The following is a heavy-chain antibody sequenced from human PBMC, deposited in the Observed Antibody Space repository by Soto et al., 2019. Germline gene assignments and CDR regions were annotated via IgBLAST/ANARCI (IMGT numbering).Heavy chain of an antibody. D-gene: IGHD7-27*01. CDR3: AVGGELGMIWYYSGMDV. Sequence: GASVKVSFKASGFTFTSSAVQWVRQARGQRLEWIGWIVVGSGNTNYAQKFQERVTITRDMSTSTAYMELSSLRSEDTAVYYCAVGGELGMIWYYSGMDVWGQGTTVTVSS. V-gene: IGHV1-58*01. J-gene: IGHJ6*02. CDR2: IVVGSGNT. CDR1: GFTFTSSA.